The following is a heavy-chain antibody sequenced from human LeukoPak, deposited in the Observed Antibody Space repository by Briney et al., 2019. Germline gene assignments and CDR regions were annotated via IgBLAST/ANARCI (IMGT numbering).Heavy chain of an antibody. V-gene: IGHV4-61*05. CDR1: GGSISSSSYY. CDR3: ARQRSPSIAAAVKGFWYFDY. D-gene: IGHD6-13*01. J-gene: IGHJ4*02. Sequence: SETLSLTCTVSGGSISSSSYYWGWIRQPPGKGLEWIGYIYTSGSTNYNPSLKSRVTISVDTSKNQFSLKLSSVTAADTAVYYCARQRSPSIAAAVKGFWYFDYWGQGTLVTVSS. CDR2: IYTSGST.